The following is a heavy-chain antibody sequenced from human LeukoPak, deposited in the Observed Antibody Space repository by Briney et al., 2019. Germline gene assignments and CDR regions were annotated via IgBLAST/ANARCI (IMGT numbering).Heavy chain of an antibody. CDR3: ARDGSHYGPLSVPAAHSYYYYYMDV. V-gene: IGHV1-69*13. Sequence: ASVKVSCKASGGTFSSYAISWVRQAPGQGLEWMGGIIPIFGTANYAQKFQGRVTITADESTSTVYMQLSSLTSDDTAVYFCARDGSHYGPLSVPAAHSYYYYYMDVWGKGTTVTVSS. J-gene: IGHJ6*03. CDR1: GGTFSSYA. CDR2: IIPIFGTA. D-gene: IGHD2-2*01.